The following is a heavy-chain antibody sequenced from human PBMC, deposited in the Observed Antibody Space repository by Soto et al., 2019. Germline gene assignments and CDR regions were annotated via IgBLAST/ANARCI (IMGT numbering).Heavy chain of an antibody. D-gene: IGHD5-18*01. Sequence: GGSLRLSCTASGFTFRGYAMSWVRQAPGKGLQWVSTISGSGDFTYYADSVQGRFTISRDNSKNTLYLQMNSLRADDTAVYYCAKDGALGQLWFYWGQGTLVTVSS. CDR3: AKDGALGQLWFY. CDR1: GFTFRGYA. CDR2: ISGSGDFT. J-gene: IGHJ4*02. V-gene: IGHV3-23*01.